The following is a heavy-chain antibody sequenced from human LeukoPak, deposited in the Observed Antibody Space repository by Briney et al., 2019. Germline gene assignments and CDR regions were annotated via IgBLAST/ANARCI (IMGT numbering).Heavy chain of an antibody. D-gene: IGHD3-10*01. CDR3: ARSGVLLWFGGFDY. V-gene: IGHV4-59*01. CDR1: GGSISSYY. J-gene: IGHJ4*02. CDR2: IYYSGST. Sequence: SETLSLTCTVSGGSISSYYWSWIRQPPGKGLEWIGYIYYSGSTNYNPSLKSRVTISVDTSKNQFSLKLSSVTAADSAVYYCARSGVLLWFGGFDYWGQGTLVTVSS.